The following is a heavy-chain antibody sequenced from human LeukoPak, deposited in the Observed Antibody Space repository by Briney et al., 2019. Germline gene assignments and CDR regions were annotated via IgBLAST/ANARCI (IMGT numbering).Heavy chain of an antibody. CDR2: TYYRSKWYN. J-gene: IGHJ6*02. V-gene: IGHV6-1*01. CDR1: GDSVSSNSAA. Sequence: SQTLSLTCAISGDSVSSNSAAWNWIRHSPSRGLEWLGRTYYRSKWYNDYAVSVKSRITINPDTSKNQFSLQLNSVTPEDTAVYYCAKGRASYYGMDVWGQGTTVTVSS. CDR3: AKGRASYYGMDV.